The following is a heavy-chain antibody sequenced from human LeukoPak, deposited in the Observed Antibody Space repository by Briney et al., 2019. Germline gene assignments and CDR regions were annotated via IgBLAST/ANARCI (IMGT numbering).Heavy chain of an antibody. V-gene: IGHV3-7*01. J-gene: IGHJ4*02. CDR3: AREGYYDSNARFDY. Sequence: PGGSLRLSCAASGFTFSSYWMSWVRQAPGKGLEWVANIKQDGSEKYYVDSVKGRFTISRDNAKNSLYLQMNSLRAEDTAVYYCAREGYYDSNARFDYWGQGTLVTVSS. D-gene: IGHD3-22*01. CDR2: IKQDGSEK. CDR1: GFTFSSYW.